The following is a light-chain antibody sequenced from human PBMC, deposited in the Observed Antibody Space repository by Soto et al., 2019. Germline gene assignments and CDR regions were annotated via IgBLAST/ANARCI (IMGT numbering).Light chain of an antibody. CDR3: SSYTTSGTLV. J-gene: IGLJ3*02. Sequence: QSALTQPPSVSGSPGQSVTISCAGTSSDVGSFNRVSWYQQPPGTAPRLMIYEVIYRPSGVPDRFAGSKSGNTASLTSSGLQAEDEADYYCSSYTTSGTLVFGGGTKLTVL. V-gene: IGLV2-18*02. CDR1: SSDVGSFNR. CDR2: EVI.